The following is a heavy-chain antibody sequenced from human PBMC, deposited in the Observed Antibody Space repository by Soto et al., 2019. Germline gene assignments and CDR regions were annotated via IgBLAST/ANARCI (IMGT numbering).Heavy chain of an antibody. CDR2: IYSSGST. CDR3: ARGQRFSDWFDP. J-gene: IGHJ5*02. CDR1: GGTISGYY. Sequence: QVQLQESGPGLVKPSETLSLNCTVTGGTISGYYWIWIRQSAGGGLEWIGRIYSSGSTNYTPSLKSRVTISLDTSMNHFSLRLSSVTAADTAVYYCARGQRFSDWFDPWGQGTLVTVSS. V-gene: IGHV4-4*07. D-gene: IGHD3-3*01.